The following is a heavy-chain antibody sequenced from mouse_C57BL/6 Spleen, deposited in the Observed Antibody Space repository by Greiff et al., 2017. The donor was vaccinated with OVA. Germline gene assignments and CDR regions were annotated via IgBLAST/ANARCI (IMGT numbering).Heavy chain of an antibody. V-gene: IGHV1-81*01. J-gene: IGHJ3*01. Sequence: QVQLQQSGAELARPGASVKLSCKASGYTFTSYGISWVKQRTGQGLEWIGEIYPRSGNTYYNEKFKGKATLTADKSSSTAYMELRSLTSEDSAGYFCARRGDAWFAYWGQGTLVTVSA. D-gene: IGHD3-3*01. CDR2: IYPRSGNT. CDR1: GYTFTSYG. CDR3: ARRGDAWFAY.